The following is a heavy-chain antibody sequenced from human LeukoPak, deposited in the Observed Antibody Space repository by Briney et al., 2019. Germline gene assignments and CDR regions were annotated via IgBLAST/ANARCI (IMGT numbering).Heavy chain of an antibody. Sequence: PGGSLRLSCAASGFTFSSYGIHWVRQAPGKGLEWVAVISYDETNKRYADSVKGRFTIYRDNSKDTLYLQMNSLRAEDTAVYYCAKDSSTSNYYYGLDVWGQGTTVTVSS. CDR1: GFTFSSYG. CDR2: ISYDETNK. CDR3: AKDSSTSNYYYGLDV. V-gene: IGHV3-30*18. D-gene: IGHD6-13*01. J-gene: IGHJ6*02.